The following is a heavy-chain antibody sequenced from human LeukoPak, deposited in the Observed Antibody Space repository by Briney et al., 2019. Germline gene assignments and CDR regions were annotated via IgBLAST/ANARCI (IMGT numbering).Heavy chain of an antibody. CDR2: IYTSGST. V-gene: IGHV4-61*02. J-gene: IGHJ5*02. CDR3: ARLKKVSGYSYGYGSRALKRVGTWFDP. D-gene: IGHD5-18*01. CDR1: GGSISSGSYY. Sequence: SETLSLTCTVSGGSISSGSYYWSWIRQPAGKGLEWIGRIYTSGSTNYNPSLKSRVTISVDTSKNQFSLKLSSVTAADTAVYYCARLKKVSGYSYGYGSRALKRVGTWFDPWGQGTLVTVSS.